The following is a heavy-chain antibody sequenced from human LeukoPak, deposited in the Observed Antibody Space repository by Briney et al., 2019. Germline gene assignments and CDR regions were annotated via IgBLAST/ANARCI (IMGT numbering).Heavy chain of an antibody. D-gene: IGHD2-15*01. J-gene: IGHJ4*02. Sequence: GGSLRLSCAASGFTFSSYSMNWVRQAPGKGLEWVSYISSSGSTIYYADSVKGRFTISRDNAKNSLYLQMNSLRAEDTAVYYCAREIRYCSGSKCYLFDYWGQGTLVTVSS. CDR2: ISSSGSTI. V-gene: IGHV3-48*04. CDR3: AREIRYCSGSKCYLFDY. CDR1: GFTFSSYS.